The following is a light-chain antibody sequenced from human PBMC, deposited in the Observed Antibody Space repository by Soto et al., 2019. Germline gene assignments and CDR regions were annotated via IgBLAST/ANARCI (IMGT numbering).Light chain of an antibody. CDR2: EVS. CDR1: SSDVGSYNY. J-gene: IGLJ1*01. V-gene: IGLV2-14*01. CDR3: SSYTSSSTL. Sequence: QSALIQPASVSGSPGQSITISCAGTSSDVGSYNYVSWYQQHPGKAPKLMIYEVSNRPSGVSSRFSGSKSGNTASLTISGLQAEDEADYYCSSYTSSSTLFGTGTKLTVL.